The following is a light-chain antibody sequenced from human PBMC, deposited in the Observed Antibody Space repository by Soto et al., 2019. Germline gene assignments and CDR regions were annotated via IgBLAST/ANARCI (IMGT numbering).Light chain of an antibody. CDR1: QSVSSSY. Sequence: EIVLTQSPGTLSLSPGERATLSCRPSQSVSSSYLAWYQQKPGQAPRLLIYGASSRATGIPDRFGGSGSGTDFTLTISRLEPEDFAVYYCQQYGSSPLTFGGGTKVEIK. CDR2: GAS. J-gene: IGKJ4*01. V-gene: IGKV3-20*01. CDR3: QQYGSSPLT.